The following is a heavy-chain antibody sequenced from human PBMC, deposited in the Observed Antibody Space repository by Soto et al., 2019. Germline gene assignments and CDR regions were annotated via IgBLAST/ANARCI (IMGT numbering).Heavy chain of an antibody. D-gene: IGHD2-8*01. CDR2: ARNKVNNYII. CDR1: GFNFNDHY. J-gene: IGHJ4*02. Sequence: GGSLRLSCVGSGFNFNDHYMDWVRQAPGKGLEWVGRARNKVNNYIIAYAASVQGRFTISRDDSKNSLYLQMNSLKTEDTAVYFCARLMGTSFDLWGQGTLVTVSS. CDR3: ARLMGTSFDL. V-gene: IGHV3-72*01.